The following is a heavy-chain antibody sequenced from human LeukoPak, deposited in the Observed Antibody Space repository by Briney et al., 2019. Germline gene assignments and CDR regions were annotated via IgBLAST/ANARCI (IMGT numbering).Heavy chain of an antibody. Sequence: GGSLRLSCAASGFTFDDYGMSWVRQAPGKGLEWVSGINWNGCSTGYADSVKGRFTITRDNAKNSLYLQMNSLRAEDTALYYCAGGEYQLPFDYWGQGTLVTVSS. V-gene: IGHV3-20*04. CDR1: GFTFDDYG. CDR3: AGGEYQLPFDY. D-gene: IGHD2-2*01. CDR2: INWNGCST. J-gene: IGHJ4*02.